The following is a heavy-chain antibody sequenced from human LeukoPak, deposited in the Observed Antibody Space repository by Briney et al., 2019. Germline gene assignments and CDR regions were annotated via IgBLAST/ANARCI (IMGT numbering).Heavy chain of an antibody. Sequence: GESLKISCKGSGYTFTNYWIAWVRQPPGKGLEWMGIIYPGDFDTRYSPSFQGQVTISADKSTSTAYLQWYSLKASDAAMYYCARRGGAAEWLDPWGQGTLVTVSS. CDR1: GYTFTNYW. CDR2: IYPGDFDT. CDR3: ARRGGAAEWLDP. J-gene: IGHJ5*02. D-gene: IGHD6-13*01. V-gene: IGHV5-51*01.